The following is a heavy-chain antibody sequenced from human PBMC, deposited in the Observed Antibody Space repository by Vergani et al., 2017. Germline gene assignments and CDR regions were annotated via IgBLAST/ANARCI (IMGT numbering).Heavy chain of an antibody. V-gene: IGHV3-30*03. CDR2: ISYDGNKK. D-gene: IGHD1-1*01. CDR3: ARDFLTRVTTLDYYYMGV. CDR1: GFPFSDYG. Sequence: QVQLVESRGGEVQPGRSLRLSCSAAGFPFSDYGVHWVRQAPGKGLEWVSVISYDGNKKNYADSVKGRFTISRDNSKNTLYLEMNALRAEDTAVYYCARDFLTRVTTLDYYYMGVWGKGTTVTVSS. J-gene: IGHJ6*03.